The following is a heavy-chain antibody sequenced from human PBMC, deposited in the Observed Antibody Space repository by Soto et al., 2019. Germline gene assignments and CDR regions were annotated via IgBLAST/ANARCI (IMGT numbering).Heavy chain of an antibody. J-gene: IGHJ4*02. CDR3: ARAPLGYSSSWLEYYFDY. D-gene: IGHD6-13*01. V-gene: IGHV3-30-3*01. Sequence: QVQLVESGGGVVQPGRSLRLSCAASGFTFSSYAMHWDRQAPGKGLEWVAVISYDGSNKYYADSVKGRFTISRDNSKNTLYLQMNSLRAEDTAVYYCARAPLGYSSSWLEYYFDYWGQGTLVTVSS. CDR1: GFTFSSYA. CDR2: ISYDGSNK.